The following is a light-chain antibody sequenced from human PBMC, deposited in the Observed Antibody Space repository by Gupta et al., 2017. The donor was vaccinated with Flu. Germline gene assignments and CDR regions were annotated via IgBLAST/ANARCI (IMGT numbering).Light chain of an antibody. CDR2: LGS. CDR3: MHAQHSHRRIT. V-gene: IGKV2-28*01. Sequence: DTAMTQSQLSLPVTPGKPASISCRSSPSLRHSNGYHYLDWSLKKPGQSPQLLIYLGSNRASGADDTCSGSGGGTETTLKISRGEVEYVGVYYCMHAQHSHRRITFGHGTKVDIK. J-gene: IGKJ3*01. CDR1: PSLRHSNGYHY.